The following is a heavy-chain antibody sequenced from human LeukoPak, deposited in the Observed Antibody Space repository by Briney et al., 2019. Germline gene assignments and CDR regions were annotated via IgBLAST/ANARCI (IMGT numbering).Heavy chain of an antibody. CDR1: TSR. CDR3: ARDLWNFYDDSGYNRDFDS. V-gene: IGHV1-18*01. D-gene: IGHD3-22*01. J-gene: IGHJ5*01. Sequence: ASVKVSCKATSRISWVRQAPGQGLKWMGWIGTYGGDTYYAQKFQGRITVTTDTSTSTVYMELRNLRSDDTAVYYCARDLWNFYDDSGYNRDFDSWGQGTLVTVSS. CDR2: IGTYGGDT.